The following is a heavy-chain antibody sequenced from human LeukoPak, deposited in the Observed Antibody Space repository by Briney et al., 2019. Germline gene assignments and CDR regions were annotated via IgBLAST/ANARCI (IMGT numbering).Heavy chain of an antibody. D-gene: IGHD3-3*01. CDR1: GYTFTSYG. V-gene: IGHV1-18*01. Sequence: GASVKVSCKASGYTFTSYGISWVRQAPGQGLEWMGWISAYNGNTNYAQKLQGRVTMTTDTSTSTAYMELRSLRSDDTAVYYCARGITISRHYYYGMDVWGQGTTVTVSS. CDR3: ARGITISRHYYYGMDV. J-gene: IGHJ6*02. CDR2: ISAYNGNT.